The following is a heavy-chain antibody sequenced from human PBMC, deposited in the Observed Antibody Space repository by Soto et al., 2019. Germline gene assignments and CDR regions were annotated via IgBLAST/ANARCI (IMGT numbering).Heavy chain of an antibody. Sequence: EVQLVESGGGLVQTGGSLRLSCAASGFTFSAYWMSWVRQAPGKGLEWVASIKQAGSEKYYVDSVNGRFIISRDDAKNSLFLQVNSLRVEDTAVYYCAREKRANGYFDYWGQGTLVTVSS. CDR3: AREKRANGYFDY. V-gene: IGHV3-7*01. CDR2: IKQAGSEK. D-gene: IGHD6-25*01. CDR1: GFTFSAYW. J-gene: IGHJ4*02.